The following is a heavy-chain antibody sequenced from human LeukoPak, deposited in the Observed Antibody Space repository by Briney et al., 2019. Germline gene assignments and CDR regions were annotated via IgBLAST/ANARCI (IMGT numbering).Heavy chain of an antibody. D-gene: IGHD6-13*01. Sequence: GSLRLSCAASEFTVSSNYMSWVRQAPGKGLEWIGTFYYYGSSYYNPSLKSRLTMSVDTSKSQFSLKLNSVTAADTAVYYCARLRIAATGDGWFDPWGQGTLVIVSS. CDR1: EFTVSSNY. CDR2: FYYYGSS. J-gene: IGHJ5*02. V-gene: IGHV4-59*02. CDR3: ARLRIAATGDGWFDP.